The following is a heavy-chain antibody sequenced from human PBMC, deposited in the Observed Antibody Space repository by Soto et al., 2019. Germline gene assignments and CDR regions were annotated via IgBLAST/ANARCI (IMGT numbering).Heavy chain of an antibody. CDR1: GYTFTSYG. CDR3: AKDMARLALTFNWVDP. J-gene: IGHJ5*02. D-gene: IGHD3-9*01. CDR2: ISAYNGNT. Sequence: ASVKVSCKASGYTFTSYGISWVRQAPGQGLEWMGWISAYNGNTNSAQKLQGRVTMTTDTSTSTAYMELRSLRSDDTAVYYCAKDMARLALTFNWVDPWGQGTLVTVSS. V-gene: IGHV1-18*01.